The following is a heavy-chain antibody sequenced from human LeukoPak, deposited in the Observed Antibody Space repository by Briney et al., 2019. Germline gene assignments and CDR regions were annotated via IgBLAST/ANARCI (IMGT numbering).Heavy chain of an antibody. CDR3: ASSPQLDYFDY. J-gene: IGHJ4*02. V-gene: IGHV4-61*01. D-gene: IGHD6-13*01. Sequence: SQTLSLTCTVSGGSISSGSYYWSWIRQPPGKGLEWIGYIYYSGSTNYNPSLKSRVTISVDTSKNQFSLKLSSVTAADTAVYYCASSPQLDYFDYWGQGTLVTVSS. CDR2: IYYSGST. CDR1: GGSISSGSYY.